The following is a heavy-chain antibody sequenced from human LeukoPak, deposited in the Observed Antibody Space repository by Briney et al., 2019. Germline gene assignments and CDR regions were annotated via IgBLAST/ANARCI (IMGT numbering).Heavy chain of an antibody. J-gene: IGHJ4*02. CDR1: GGSISSYY. Sequence: SETLSLTCTVSGGSISSYYWRWIRQPPGKGLEWIGYIYYSGSTNYNPSLKSRVIISVDTSKNQFSLKLSSVTAADTAVYYCARGIYLYYYGSGSPIIAPSFDYWGQGTLVTVSS. CDR2: IYYSGST. CDR3: ARGIYLYYYGSGSPIIAPSFDY. D-gene: IGHD3-10*01. V-gene: IGHV4-59*12.